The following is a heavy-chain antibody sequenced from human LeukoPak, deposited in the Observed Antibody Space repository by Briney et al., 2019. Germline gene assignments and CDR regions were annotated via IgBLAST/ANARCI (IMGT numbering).Heavy chain of an antibody. J-gene: IGHJ4*02. CDR2: VSPSGNTT. V-gene: IGHV3-23*01. CDR1: GFTFSTYA. Sequence: AGSLRLSCAASGFTFSTYAISWVRQAPGKGLEWVSGVSPSGNTTYYPDSVKGRFAISRDNAKNTVYLQMNSVRADDTAVYYCARESRYRDYFDYWRQGTMVTVSS. D-gene: IGHD1-14*01. CDR3: ARESRYRDYFDY.